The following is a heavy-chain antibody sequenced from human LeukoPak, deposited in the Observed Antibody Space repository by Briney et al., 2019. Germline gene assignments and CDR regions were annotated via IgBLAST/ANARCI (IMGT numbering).Heavy chain of an antibody. V-gene: IGHV4-59*01. J-gene: IGHJ5*02. CDR3: ARDSGVWFDP. Sequence: SETLSLTCTVSGGSISSYYWSWIRQPPGKGLEWIGYIYYSGSTNYNPSLKSRVTISVDTSKNQFSLKLSSVTAADTAVYYCARDSGVWFDPWGQGTLVTVSS. CDR2: IYYSGST. CDR1: GGSISSYY.